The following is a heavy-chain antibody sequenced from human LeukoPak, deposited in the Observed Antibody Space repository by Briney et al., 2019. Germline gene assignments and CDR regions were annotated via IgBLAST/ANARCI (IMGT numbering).Heavy chain of an antibody. CDR2: IKSNTDGGTT. CDR3: TTNGGYGGLADY. J-gene: IGHJ4*02. D-gene: IGHD5-12*01. CDR1: GFTFSKSW. Sequence: GGSLRLSCAASGFTFSKSWMGWVRQAPGKGLEWVGRIKSNTDGGTTDYAAPVKGRFTISRDDSKNTLYIQMNSLKTEDTAVYYCTTNGGYGGLADYWGQGTLITVSS. V-gene: IGHV3-15*01.